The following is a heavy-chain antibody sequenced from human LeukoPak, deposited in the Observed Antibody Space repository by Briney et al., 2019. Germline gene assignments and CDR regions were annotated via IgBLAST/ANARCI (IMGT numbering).Heavy chain of an antibody. J-gene: IGHJ6*02. CDR1: GFTFSSYA. D-gene: IGHD4-17*01. CDR3: AKGLTVTKSLDV. CDR2: ISVSGGSA. V-gene: IGHV3-23*01. Sequence: GGSLSLSCAASGFTFSSYAMIGVGQAPGEGLEWGSAISVSGGSADYADSVKGGFTNSRDTSKNTLSLQMNSLRPEDTAIYYCAKGLTVTKSLDVWGQGPTVIVSS.